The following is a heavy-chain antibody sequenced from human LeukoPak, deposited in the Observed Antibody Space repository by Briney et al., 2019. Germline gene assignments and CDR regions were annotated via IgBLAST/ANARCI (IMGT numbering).Heavy chain of an antibody. CDR2: IYPGNSNT. Sequence: GESLKISCKGSGYSFTRYWIGWVRQMPGEGLEWMGIIYPGNSNTRYRPSFQGQVTISADKSISTAYLQWSSLRASDTAMYYCARERSSQGYFDFWGQGTLVTVSS. V-gene: IGHV5-51*01. CDR1: GYSFTRYW. CDR3: ARERSSQGYFDF. D-gene: IGHD6-6*01. J-gene: IGHJ4*02.